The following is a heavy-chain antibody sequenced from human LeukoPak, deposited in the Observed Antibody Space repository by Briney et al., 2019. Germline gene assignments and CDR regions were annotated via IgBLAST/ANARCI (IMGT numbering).Heavy chain of an antibody. J-gene: IGHJ3*01. D-gene: IGHD6-19*01. CDR3: AREVSGWRGGAFDL. CDR2: ISGSSSTI. CDR1: GFTFSSYA. V-gene: IGHV3-48*04. Sequence: GGSLRLSCAASGFTFSSYAMSWVRQAPGKGLEWISYISGSSSTIFYADSVKGRFIISRDNAKKSMYLQMNSLRADDTAVYYCAREVSGWRGGAFDLWGQETMVTVSS.